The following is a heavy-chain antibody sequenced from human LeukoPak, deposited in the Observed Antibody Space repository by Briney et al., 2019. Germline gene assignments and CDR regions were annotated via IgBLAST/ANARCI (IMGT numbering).Heavy chain of an antibody. D-gene: IGHD6-19*01. CDR1: GFSFSVYE. CDR3: AGELDH. J-gene: IGHJ4*02. CDR2: ISSSGTTT. Sequence: PGGSLRLSCAASGFSFSVYEIHWVRQAPGKGLEWIADISSSGTTTYYADSVKGRFTISRDSLRPEDTAVYYCARDLVYSSGWYAGELDHWGLGTLVIVSS. V-gene: IGHV3-48*03.